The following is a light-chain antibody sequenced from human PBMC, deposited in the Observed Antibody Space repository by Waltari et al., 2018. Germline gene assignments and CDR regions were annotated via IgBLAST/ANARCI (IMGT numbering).Light chain of an antibody. V-gene: IGKV1-39*01. J-gene: IGKJ2*01. CDR3: QQSYSTPQT. Sequence: DIQMTQSPSSLSTSVGDRVTITCRASQSISTYLNWYQQTPGKAPKLLIYASSSLQSGVPSRFSGSGSGTDFTLTISSLQPEDFVTYYCQQSYSTPQTFGQGTKLEIK. CDR1: QSISTY. CDR2: ASS.